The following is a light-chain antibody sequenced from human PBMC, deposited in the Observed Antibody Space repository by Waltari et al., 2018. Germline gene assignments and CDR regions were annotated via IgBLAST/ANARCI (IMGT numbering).Light chain of an antibody. CDR1: QSISAD. J-gene: IGKJ5*01. Sequence: EIVLTQSPATLSLSPGERATLSCRASQSISADLAWYQQRPGQAPRLLIYDASNRVTGIPARFSGSGSGTDFTLTISSLEPEDFGVDYCQQRNDWPITFGQGTLLEIK. V-gene: IGKV3-11*01. CDR3: QQRNDWPIT. CDR2: DAS.